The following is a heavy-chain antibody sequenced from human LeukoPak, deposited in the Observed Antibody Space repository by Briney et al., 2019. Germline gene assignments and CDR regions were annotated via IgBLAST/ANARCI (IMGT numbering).Heavy chain of an antibody. CDR3: ARPPHYYDTSGYSV. V-gene: IGHV4-59*01. CDR2: VSNIETT. Sequence: PSETLSLTCTVSGDSISSYYWSWLRQPAGKRLEWIGYVSNIETTNYNPSLKSRVTISVDTSKNQFSLRLNSVTAADTAVYYCARPPHYYDTSGYSVWGQGTLVTVSS. CDR1: GDSISSYY. J-gene: IGHJ4*02. D-gene: IGHD3-22*01.